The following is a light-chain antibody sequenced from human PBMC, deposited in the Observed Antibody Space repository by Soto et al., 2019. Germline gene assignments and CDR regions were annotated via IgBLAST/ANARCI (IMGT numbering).Light chain of an antibody. CDR1: SSDVGGYNY. Sequence: QSALTQPASVSGSPGQSITISCTGTSSDVGGYNYVSWYQQHPGKAPKLIIFDVSRRPSGVPDRFSGSKSGNTASLTISGLQAEDEADYYCSSYTNRATVLFGGGTKLTVL. J-gene: IGLJ2*01. CDR3: SSYTNRATVL. V-gene: IGLV2-14*01. CDR2: DVS.